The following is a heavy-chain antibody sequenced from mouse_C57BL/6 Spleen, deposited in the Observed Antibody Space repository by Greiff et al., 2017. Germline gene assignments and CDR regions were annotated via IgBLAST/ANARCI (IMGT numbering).Heavy chain of an antibody. CDR1: GFTFSDYG. Sequence: DVMLVESGGGLVKPGGSLKLSCAASGFTFSDYGMHWVRQAPEKGLEWVAYISSGSSTIYYADTVKGRFTISRDNAKNTLFLQMTSLRSEDTAMYYCASATPYYYGSSYGAYWGQGTLVTVSA. CDR3: ASATPYYYGSSYGAY. CDR2: ISSGSSTI. V-gene: IGHV5-17*01. J-gene: IGHJ3*01. D-gene: IGHD1-1*01.